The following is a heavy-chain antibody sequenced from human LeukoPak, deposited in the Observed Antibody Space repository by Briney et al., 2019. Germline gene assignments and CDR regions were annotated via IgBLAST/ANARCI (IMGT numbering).Heavy chain of an antibody. Sequence: GGSLRLSCAASGFTFSSYSMNWVRQAPGKGLGWVSSISSSSSYIYYADSVKGRFTISRDSAKNSLYLQMNSLRAEDTAVYYCARDPGYCSGGSCYADYWGQGTLVTVSS. CDR3: ARDPGYCSGGSCYADY. J-gene: IGHJ4*02. V-gene: IGHV3-21*01. D-gene: IGHD2-15*01. CDR2: ISSSSSYI. CDR1: GFTFSSYS.